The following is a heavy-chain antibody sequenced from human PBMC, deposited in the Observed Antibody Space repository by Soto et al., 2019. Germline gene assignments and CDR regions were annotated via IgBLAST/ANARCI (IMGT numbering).Heavy chain of an antibody. D-gene: IGHD6-6*01. CDR1: GFTFSSYW. CDR2: INSDGSST. V-gene: IGHV3-74*01. Sequence: GGSLRLSCAASGFTFSSYWMHWVRQAPGKGLVWVSRINSDGSSTSYADSVKGRFTISRDNAKNTLYLQMNSLRAEDTAVYYWAREESSSSGTSWSLSYYYGMDVWGQGTTVTVSS. CDR3: AREESSSSGTSWSLSYYYGMDV. J-gene: IGHJ6*02.